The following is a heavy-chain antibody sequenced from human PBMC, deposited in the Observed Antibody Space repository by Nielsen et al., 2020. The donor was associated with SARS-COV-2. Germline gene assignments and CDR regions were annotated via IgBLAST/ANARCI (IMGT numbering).Heavy chain of an antibody. V-gene: IGHV1-69*05. CDR3: ARVSVDWNYGWFDP. J-gene: IGHJ5*02. Sequence: SVKVSCKASGGTFSSYAISWVRQAPGQGLEWMGGIIPIFGTANYAQKLQGRVTMTTGTSTSTAYMELRSLRSDDTAVYYCARVSVDWNYGWFDPWGQGTLVTVSS. CDR1: GGTFSSYA. D-gene: IGHD1-7*01. CDR2: IIPIFGTA.